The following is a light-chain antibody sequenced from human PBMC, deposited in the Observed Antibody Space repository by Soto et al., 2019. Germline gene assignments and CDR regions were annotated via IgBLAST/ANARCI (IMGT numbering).Light chain of an antibody. J-gene: IGKJ4*01. CDR3: QQLYSYPLT. CDR2: DAS. V-gene: IGKV3-11*01. Sequence: EIVLTQSPATLSLSPGEGASLSCRASQSVGTYMAWYQHKPGQAPRLLIYDASKRATGIPARFSGSGSGTNFTFTISSLEPADFATYFCQQLYSYPLTFGGGTTVEF. CDR1: QSVGTY.